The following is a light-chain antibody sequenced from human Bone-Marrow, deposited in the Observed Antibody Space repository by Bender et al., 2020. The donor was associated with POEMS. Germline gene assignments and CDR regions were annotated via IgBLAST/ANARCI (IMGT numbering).Light chain of an antibody. CDR2: DDS. CDR3: QAWDSSTAWGV. CDR1: NIGSKS. V-gene: IGLV3-21*02. J-gene: IGLJ3*02. Sequence: SYVLTQPPSVSVAPGQTARITCGGNNIGSKSVHWYQQKPGQAPVLVVYDDSDRPSGIPERFSGSNSGDTATLSISGTQAMDEADYYCQAWDSSTAWGVFGGGTKLIVL.